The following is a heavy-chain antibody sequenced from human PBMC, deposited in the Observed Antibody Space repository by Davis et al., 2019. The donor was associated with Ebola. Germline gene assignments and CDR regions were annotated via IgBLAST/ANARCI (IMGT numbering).Heavy chain of an antibody. Sequence: KVSCKGSGYSFPNYWIGWVRQMPGKGLEWMGIIYPGDSDTRYSPSFQGQVTISADKSTSTAYLQRSSLKVSDTAMYYRARREGYDSSHYLLDYWGQGTLVTVSS. CDR2: IYPGDSDT. V-gene: IGHV5-51*01. CDR3: ARREGYDSSHYLLDY. CDR1: GYSFPNYW. J-gene: IGHJ4*02. D-gene: IGHD3-22*01.